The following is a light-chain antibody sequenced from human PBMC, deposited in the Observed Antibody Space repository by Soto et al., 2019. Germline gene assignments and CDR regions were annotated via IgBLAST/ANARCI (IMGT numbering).Light chain of an antibody. CDR3: QQYGSSSWT. CDR1: QSVSSY. J-gene: IGKJ1*01. Sequence: EIVLTQSPAPPSLSPGERATLSCRASQSVSSYLAWYQQKPGQAPRLLIYGASNRATGIPDRFSGSGSGTDFTLTISRLEPEDVAVYYCQQYGSSSWTLGQGTKVDIK. CDR2: GAS. V-gene: IGKV3-20*01.